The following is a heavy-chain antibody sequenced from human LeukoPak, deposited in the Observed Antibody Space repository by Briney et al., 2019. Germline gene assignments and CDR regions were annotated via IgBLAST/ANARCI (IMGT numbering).Heavy chain of an antibody. V-gene: IGHV1-2*02. Sequence: AAVKVSCKASGYTFTGYYMHWVRQAPGQGLEWMGWINHNSGGTDYAQKFQGRVTMTRDTSISTAYMEVSRLRSDDTAVYYCARDYYDSSGYSRFDPWGQGTLVTVSS. D-gene: IGHD3-22*01. CDR1: GYTFTGYY. CDR2: INHNSGGT. CDR3: ARDYYDSSGYSRFDP. J-gene: IGHJ5*02.